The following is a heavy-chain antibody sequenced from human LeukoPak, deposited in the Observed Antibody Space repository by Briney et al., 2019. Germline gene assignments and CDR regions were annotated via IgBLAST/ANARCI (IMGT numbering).Heavy chain of an antibody. Sequence: GGSLRLSCAASGFTFSSYGMHWVRQAPGKGLEWVAFIRYDGSNKYYADSVKGRFTISRDNAKNSLYLQMNSLRAEDTALYYCAKGEGVLLWFGPYFRGMDVWGQGTTVTVSS. CDR2: IRYDGSNK. CDR3: AKGEGVLLWFGPYFRGMDV. D-gene: IGHD3-10*01. CDR1: GFTFSSYG. V-gene: IGHV3-30*02. J-gene: IGHJ6*02.